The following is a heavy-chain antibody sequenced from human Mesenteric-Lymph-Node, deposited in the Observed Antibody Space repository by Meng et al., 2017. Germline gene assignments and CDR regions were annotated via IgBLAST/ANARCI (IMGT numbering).Heavy chain of an antibody. V-gene: IGHV4-34*01. J-gene: IGHJ5*02. CDR2: INHSGST. D-gene: IGHD4-17*01. Sequence: QGRTQQWGPGLLNPSETLSLTCAVYGGSFSGYYWSWIRQPPGKGLEWIGEINHSGSTNYNPSLKSRVTISVDTSKNQFSLKLSSVTAADTAVYYCARGFVKYTVTRVGNWFDPWGQGTLVTVSS. CDR1: GGSFSGYY. CDR3: ARGFVKYTVTRVGNWFDP.